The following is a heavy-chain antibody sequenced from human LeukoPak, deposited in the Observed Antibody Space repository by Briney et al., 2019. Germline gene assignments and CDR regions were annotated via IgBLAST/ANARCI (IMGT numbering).Heavy chain of an antibody. V-gene: IGHV3-23*01. Sequence: GGSLRLSCAASGFTFSTYAVNWVRQAPGKGLEWVSTISGSGDSTYYADSVKGRFTISRDNSKDTLYLQMSSVRVDDTAVYYCARHNRYYYYYGMDVWGQGTTVTVSS. D-gene: IGHD1-14*01. CDR2: ISGSGDST. CDR1: GFTFSTYA. J-gene: IGHJ6*02. CDR3: ARHNRYYYYYGMDV.